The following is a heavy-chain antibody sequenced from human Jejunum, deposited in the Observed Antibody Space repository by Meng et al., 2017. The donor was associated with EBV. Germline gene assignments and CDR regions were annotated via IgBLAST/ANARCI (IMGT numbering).Heavy chain of an antibody. D-gene: IGHD4-11*01. Sequence: EVQLGESGGGLVQPGGSLRLSCAASGFTFSTYWMHWVRQTPGKGLEWVSRINNDGSTTQYADSVRGRFTISRDNAKSTLYLQMNSLTAEDTAVYYCARNYRDYWGQGTLVTVSS. V-gene: IGHV3-74*03. CDR3: ARNYRDY. CDR1: GFTFSTYW. J-gene: IGHJ4*02. CDR2: INNDGSTT.